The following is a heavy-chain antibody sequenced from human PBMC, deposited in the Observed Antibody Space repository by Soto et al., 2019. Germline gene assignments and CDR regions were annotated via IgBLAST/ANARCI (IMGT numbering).Heavy chain of an antibody. V-gene: IGHV4-30-2*01. Sequence: SETLSLTCAVSGGSISSGGYSWSWIRQPPGKGLEWIGYIYHSWSTYYNPSLKSRVTISVDRSKNQFSLKLSSVTAADTAVYYCARGSTAASFYYYYGMDVWGQGTTVTV. D-gene: IGHD6-13*01. CDR2: IYHSWST. CDR3: ARGSTAASFYYYYGMDV. CDR1: GGSISSGGYS. J-gene: IGHJ6*02.